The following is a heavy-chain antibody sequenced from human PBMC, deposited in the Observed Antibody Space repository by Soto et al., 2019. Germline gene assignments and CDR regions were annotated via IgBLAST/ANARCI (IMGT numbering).Heavy chain of an antibody. CDR1: GFTFSSYW. CDR2: IFRDGSDK. V-gene: IGHV3-7*03. D-gene: IGHD4-17*01. J-gene: IGHJ4*02. CDR3: ARVRENDYEIDY. Sequence: PGGSLRLSCTASGFTFSSYWMTWVRRAPGKGLQWVANIFRDGSDKYYLDSVKGRFTISXXXXXXSXFXQXXSLRAXDTAVYYCARVRENDYEIDYWGQGTLVTVS.